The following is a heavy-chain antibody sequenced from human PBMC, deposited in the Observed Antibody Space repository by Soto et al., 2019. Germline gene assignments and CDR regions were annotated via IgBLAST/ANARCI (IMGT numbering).Heavy chain of an antibody. V-gene: IGHV3-23*01. D-gene: IGHD2-21*02. Sequence: GGSLRLSCAASGFSFSSYAMSWVRQAPGKGLEWVSSISDGGGSTNYADSVRGRFTIARDRSKNTLYLHMISLRAEDTSVYYFAKEYCGADCALDFWGKGGLVTVAS. J-gene: IGHJ4*02. CDR2: ISDGGGST. CDR3: AKEYCGADCALDF. CDR1: GFSFSSYA.